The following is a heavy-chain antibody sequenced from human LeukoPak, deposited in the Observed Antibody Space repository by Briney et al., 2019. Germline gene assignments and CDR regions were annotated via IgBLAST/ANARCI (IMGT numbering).Heavy chain of an antibody. CDR2: IKQDGSEK. V-gene: IGHV3-7*01. CDR3: ARVGNYYDSSGYYLGPGLDY. CDR1: GFTFSSYW. J-gene: IGHJ4*02. D-gene: IGHD3-22*01. Sequence: GGSLRLSCAASGFTFSSYWMSWVRQAPGKGLEWVANIKQDGSEKYYVDSVKGRFTISRDNAKNSLYLQMNSLRAEDTAVYYCARVGNYYDSSGYYLGPGLDYWGQGTLVTVSS.